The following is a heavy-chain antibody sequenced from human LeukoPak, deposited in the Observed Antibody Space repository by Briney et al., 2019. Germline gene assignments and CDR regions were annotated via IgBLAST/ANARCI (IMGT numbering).Heavy chain of an antibody. D-gene: IGHD3-22*01. Sequence: SETLSLTCAVYGGSFSGYYWSWIRQPPGKGLEWIGEINHSGSTNYNPSLKSRVTISVDTSKNQFSLKLSSVTAADTAVYYCARGGITMIVVVRRASYYYGMDVWGQGTTVTVSS. CDR1: GGSFSGYY. V-gene: IGHV4-34*01. J-gene: IGHJ6*02. CDR3: ARGGITMIVVVRRASYYYGMDV. CDR2: INHSGST.